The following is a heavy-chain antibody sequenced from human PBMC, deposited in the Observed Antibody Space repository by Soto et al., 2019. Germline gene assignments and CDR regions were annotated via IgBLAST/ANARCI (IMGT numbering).Heavy chain of an antibody. CDR2: INHSGST. V-gene: IGHV4-34*01. CDR3: ARGKRGFLVVVVAATRSWWFDP. J-gene: IGHJ5*02. CDR1: GGSFSGYY. D-gene: IGHD2-15*01. Sequence: NPSETLSLTCAVYGGSFSGYYWSWIRQPPGKGLEWIGEINHSGSTNYNPSLKSRVTISVDTSKNQFSLKLSSVTAADTAVYYCARGKRGFLVVVVAATRSWWFDPWGQGTLVTVSS.